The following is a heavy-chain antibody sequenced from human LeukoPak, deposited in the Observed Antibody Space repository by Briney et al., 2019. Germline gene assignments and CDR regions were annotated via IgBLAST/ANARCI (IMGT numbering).Heavy chain of an antibody. CDR2: ISGSGVGT. J-gene: IGHJ3*02. D-gene: IGHD1-26*01. CDR1: GFTFSTYA. V-gene: IGHV3-23*01. Sequence: GGSLRLSCAAPGFTFSTYAMSWVRQAPGKGLEWVSVISGSGVGTYYADSVKGRFTISRDNSKNTLYLQMNSLRAEDTAVYYCARGPKLVGATKRAGAFDIWGQGTMVTVSS. CDR3: ARGPKLVGATKRAGAFDI.